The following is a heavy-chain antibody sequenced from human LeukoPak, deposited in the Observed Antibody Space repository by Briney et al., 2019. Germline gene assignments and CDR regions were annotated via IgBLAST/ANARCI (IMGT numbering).Heavy chain of an antibody. CDR2: INHSGST. CDR1: GGSFSGYY. Sequence: SETLSLTCAAYGGSFSGYYWSWIRQPPGKGLEWIGEINHSGSTNYNPSLKSRVTISVDTSKNQFSLKLSSVTAADTAVYYCARGCSSSWTYYFDYWGQGTLVTVSS. V-gene: IGHV4-34*01. CDR3: ARGCSSSWTYYFDY. J-gene: IGHJ4*02. D-gene: IGHD6-13*01.